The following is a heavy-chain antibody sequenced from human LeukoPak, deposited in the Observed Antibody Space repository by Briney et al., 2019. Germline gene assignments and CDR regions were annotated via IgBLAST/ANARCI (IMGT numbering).Heavy chain of an antibody. D-gene: IGHD3-10*01. J-gene: IGHJ4*02. CDR2: IYYSGST. V-gene: IGHV4-59*08. CDR1: GASISSYY. Sequence: KPSETLSLTCTVSGASISSYYWSWIRQPPGKGLEWIGYIYYSGSTNYNPSLKSRVTISVDTSKNQFSLKLSSVTATDTAVYYCARLDYYASGFFEYWGRGTLVTVSS. CDR3: ARLDYYASGFFEY.